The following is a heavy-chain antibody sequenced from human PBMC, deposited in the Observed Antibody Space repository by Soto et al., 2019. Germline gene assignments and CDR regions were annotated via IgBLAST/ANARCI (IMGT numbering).Heavy chain of an antibody. Sequence: QVQLVESGAGVVQPGRSLRLSSAASGFTFSSYGMHWVRQAPGKGLEWVAVISYDGSNKYYADSVKGRFTISRDNYKNTLYLQMNSLRAEDTAVYYGAKEVWSGPMDVWGQGTTVTVSS. V-gene: IGHV3-30*18. D-gene: IGHD3-3*01. CDR2: ISYDGSNK. CDR1: GFTFSSYG. CDR3: AKEVWSGPMDV. J-gene: IGHJ6*02.